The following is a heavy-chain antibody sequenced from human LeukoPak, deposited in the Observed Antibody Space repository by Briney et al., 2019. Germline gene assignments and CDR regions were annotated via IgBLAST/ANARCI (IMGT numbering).Heavy chain of an antibody. Sequence: SETLSLTCTVSGGSISSYYWSWIRQPPGKGLEWIGYIYYSGSTNYNPSLKSRVTISVDTSKNQFSLKLSSVTAADTAVYYCARQYQLPHFDYWGQGTLVTVSS. CDR2: IYYSGST. CDR3: ARQYQLPHFDY. D-gene: IGHD2-2*01. V-gene: IGHV4-59*01. J-gene: IGHJ4*02. CDR1: GGSISSYY.